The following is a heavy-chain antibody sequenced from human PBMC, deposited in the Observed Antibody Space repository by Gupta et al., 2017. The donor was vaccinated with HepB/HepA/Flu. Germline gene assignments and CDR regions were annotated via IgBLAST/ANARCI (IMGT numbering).Heavy chain of an antibody. Sequence: QVQLVQSGADVKKPGDSVKVSCKASGYTFPAHFIHWVRQAPGQGLEWMGWINPKSGATNYAQKFQGRLTMTGDTSINTAYLELSSLTSDDTAVYYCGAWAGYFDSWSGPLDYWGQGALVTVSS. J-gene: IGHJ4*02. CDR2: INPKSGAT. V-gene: IGHV1-2*02. D-gene: IGHD3-3*01. CDR1: GYTFPAHF. CDR3: GAWAGYFDSWSGPLDY.